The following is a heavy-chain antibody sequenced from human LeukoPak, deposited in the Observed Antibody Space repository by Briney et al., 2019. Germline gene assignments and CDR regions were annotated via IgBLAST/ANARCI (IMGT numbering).Heavy chain of an antibody. J-gene: IGHJ5*02. CDR3: ARTVIVVETYNWFDP. V-gene: IGHV4-30-2*01. CDR2: IYHSGST. Sequence: SETLSLTCAVSGGSISSGGYSWSWIRQPPGKGLEWIGYIYHSGSTYYNPSLKSRVTISVDRSKNQFSLKLSSVTAADTAVYYCARTVIVVETYNWFDPWGQGTLVTVSS. D-gene: IGHD3-22*01. CDR1: GGSISSGGYS.